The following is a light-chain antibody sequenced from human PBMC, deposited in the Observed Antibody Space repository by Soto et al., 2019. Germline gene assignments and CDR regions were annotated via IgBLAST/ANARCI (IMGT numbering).Light chain of an antibody. J-gene: IGKJ1*01. V-gene: IGKV1-5*03. CDR1: QTISSW. CDR3: QHYNSYSEA. CDR2: KAS. Sequence: DIQMTESPSNLSGSVGDRVTITCWASQTISSWLAWYQQKTGKAPKILIYKASTLKSGVPSRFSGSGSGTEFTLTIRSLQPDDFATYYGQHYNSYSEACGQGTKVDI.